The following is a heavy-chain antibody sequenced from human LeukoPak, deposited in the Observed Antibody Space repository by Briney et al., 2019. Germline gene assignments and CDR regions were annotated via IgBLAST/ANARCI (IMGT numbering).Heavy chain of an antibody. D-gene: IGHD5-18*01. Sequence: APVKVSCKASGYTFTGYYMHWVRQAPGQGLEWMGWINTNTGNPTYAQGFTGRFVFSLDTSVSTAYLQISSLKAEDTAVYYCARDADTAMVPLGYWGQGTLVTVSS. CDR3: ARDADTAMVPLGY. V-gene: IGHV7-4-1*02. CDR2: INTNTGNP. CDR1: GYTFTGYY. J-gene: IGHJ4*02.